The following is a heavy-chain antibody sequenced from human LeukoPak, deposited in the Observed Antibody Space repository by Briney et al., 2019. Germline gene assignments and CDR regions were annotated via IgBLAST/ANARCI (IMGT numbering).Heavy chain of an antibody. Sequence: GRSLRLSCAASGFTFSDYYMSWIRQAPGKGLEWVSDISSSGSTIYDADSVKGRFTISRDNAKNSLYLQMNSLRAEDTAVYYCAKDRWGWFGESPNDAFDIWGQGTMVTVSS. CDR2: ISSSGSTI. D-gene: IGHD3-10*01. V-gene: IGHV3-11*04. CDR1: GFTFSDYY. CDR3: AKDRWGWFGESPNDAFDI. J-gene: IGHJ3*02.